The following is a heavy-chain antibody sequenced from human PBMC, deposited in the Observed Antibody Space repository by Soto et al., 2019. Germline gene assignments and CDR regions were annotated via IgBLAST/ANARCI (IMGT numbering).Heavy chain of an antibody. CDR2: ISSSSSYI. Sequence: PGGSLRLSCAASGFTFSSYSMNWVRQAPGKGLEWVSSISSSSSYIYYADSVKGRFTISRDNAKNSLYLQMNSLRAEDTAVYYCARGVAARPEAPVDYWGQGTLVTVAS. J-gene: IGHJ4*02. CDR3: ARGVAARPEAPVDY. D-gene: IGHD6-6*01. V-gene: IGHV3-21*01. CDR1: GFTFSSYS.